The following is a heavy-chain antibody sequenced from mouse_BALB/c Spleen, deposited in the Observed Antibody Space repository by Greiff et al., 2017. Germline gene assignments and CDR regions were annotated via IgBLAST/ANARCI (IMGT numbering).Heavy chain of an antibody. CDR2: ISTYYGNT. D-gene: IGHD2-2*01. Sequence: VQLQESGPELVRPGVSVKISCKGSGYTFTDYAMHWVKQSHAKSLEWIGVISTYYGNTNYNQKFKGKATMTVDKSSSTAYMELARLTSEDSAIYYCEREGEYGYGQWYFDVWGAGTTVTVSS. V-gene: IGHV1-67*01. CDR1: GYTFTDYA. CDR3: EREGEYGYGQWYFDV. J-gene: IGHJ1*01.